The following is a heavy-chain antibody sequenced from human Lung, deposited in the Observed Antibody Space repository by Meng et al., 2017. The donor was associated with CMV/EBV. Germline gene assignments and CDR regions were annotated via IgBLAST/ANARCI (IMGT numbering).Heavy chain of an antibody. D-gene: IGHD7-27*01. V-gene: IGHV3-74*01. CDR3: VRDGDHWDLDF. CDR1: GFTFSRYW. J-gene: IGHJ4*02. CDR2: IKTDGTYS. Sequence: SCAASGFTFSRYWMHWVRQTPEKGLVWVSRIKTDGTYSNYVDYVKGRFTISRDNARNTLYLQMNSLRGEDTAVYFCVRDGDHWDLDFWGQGKLVTVSS.